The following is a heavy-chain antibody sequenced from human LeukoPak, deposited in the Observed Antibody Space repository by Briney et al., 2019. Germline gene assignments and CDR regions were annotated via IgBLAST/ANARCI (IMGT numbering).Heavy chain of an antibody. D-gene: IGHD6-6*01. CDR3: AVPRSIAARPFHY. J-gene: IGHJ4*02. V-gene: IGHV4-39*07. CDR2: IYYSGST. Sequence: SETLSLTYTVSGGSIGSSSYYWGWIRQPPGKGLEWIGIIYYSGSTYYNPSLKSRVTISVDTSKNQFSLKLSSVTAADTAVYYCAVPRSIAARPFHYWGQGTLVTVSS. CDR1: GGSIGSSSYY.